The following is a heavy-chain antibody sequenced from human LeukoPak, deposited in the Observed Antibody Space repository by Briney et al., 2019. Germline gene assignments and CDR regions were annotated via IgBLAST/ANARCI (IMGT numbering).Heavy chain of an antibody. D-gene: IGHD4-17*01. Sequence: PSQTLSLTCTVSGGSISAGDYYWSWIRQPPGKGLEWIGYTYYRGSTSYNPSLQSRVTISVDTSKNQFSLKLSSLSAADTAVYHCARTYYGDYGWFDPWGQGTLVTVSS. CDR3: ARTYYGDYGWFDP. J-gene: IGHJ5*02. CDR1: GGSISAGDYY. V-gene: IGHV4-30-4*01. CDR2: TYYRGST.